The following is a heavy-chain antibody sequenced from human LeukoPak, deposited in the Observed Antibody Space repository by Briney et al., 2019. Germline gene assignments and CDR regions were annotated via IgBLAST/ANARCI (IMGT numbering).Heavy chain of an antibody. D-gene: IGHD3-3*01. Sequence: AGGSLRLSCAASGFTFSSYSMNWVRQAPGKGLEWVSYISSSSSTIYYADSVKGRFTISRDNAKNSLYLQMNSLRAEDTAVYYCARDKGRYYDFWGGYHTFDYWGQGTLVTVSS. V-gene: IGHV3-48*01. CDR1: GFTFSSYS. CDR3: ARDKGRYYDFWGGYHTFDY. CDR2: ISSSSSTI. J-gene: IGHJ4*02.